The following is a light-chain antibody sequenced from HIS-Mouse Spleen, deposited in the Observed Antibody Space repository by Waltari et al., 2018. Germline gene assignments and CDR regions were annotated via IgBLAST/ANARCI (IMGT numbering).Light chain of an antibody. J-gene: IGKJ2*01. CDR2: DAS. CDR3: QQFNSYPPYT. V-gene: IGKV1-13*02. Sequence: AIQLTQSPSSLSASSGNRVTITCRASQGISSALAWYQQKPGKAPKLLIYDASSLESGVPSRFSGSGSGTDFNLNISSLQTEDFATYYCQQFNSYPPYTFGQGTKLEIK. CDR1: QGISSA.